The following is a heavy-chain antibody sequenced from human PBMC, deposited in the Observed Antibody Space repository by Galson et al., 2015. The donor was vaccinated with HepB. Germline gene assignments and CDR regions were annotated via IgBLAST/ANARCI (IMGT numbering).Heavy chain of an antibody. V-gene: IGHV1-2*02. Sequence: SVKVSCKASGHTFTGYFMHWVRQAPGEGLEWMGWINTNSGGTNYAQKFQGRVTMARDTSISTAYMELSRLSSDDTAVYYCAREYSNTYYFDYWGQGTLVTVSP. CDR3: AREYSNTYYFDY. J-gene: IGHJ4*02. D-gene: IGHD4-11*01. CDR1: GHTFTGYF. CDR2: INTNSGGT.